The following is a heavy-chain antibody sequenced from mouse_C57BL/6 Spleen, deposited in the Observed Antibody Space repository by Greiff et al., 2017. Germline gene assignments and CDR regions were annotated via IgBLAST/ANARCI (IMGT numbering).Heavy chain of an antibody. Sequence: VQLQQSGAELVRPGASVTLSCKASGYTFTDYEMHWVKQTPVHGLEWIGAIDPETGGTAYNQKFKGKAILTADKSSSTAYMVLRSRTSEDSAVYYCTRAGYYGSVFAWYAYWGQGALVTVSA. V-gene: IGHV1-15*01. CDR3: TRAGYYGSVFAWYAY. CDR1: GYTFTDYE. J-gene: IGHJ3*01. CDR2: IDPETGGT. D-gene: IGHD1-1*01.